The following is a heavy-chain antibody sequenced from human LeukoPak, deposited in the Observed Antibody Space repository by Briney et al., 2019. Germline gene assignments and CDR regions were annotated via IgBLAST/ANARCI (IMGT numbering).Heavy chain of an antibody. D-gene: IGHD2-21*02. Sequence: PGRSLRLSCAASGFTFSSYGMHWVRQAPGKGLEWVAVISYDGSNKYYADSVKGRFTISRDNSKNTLYLQMNSLRAEDTAVYYCARTSDYYYYYYGMDVRGQGTTVTVSS. V-gene: IGHV3-30*19. CDR1: GFTFSSYG. CDR3: ARTSDYYYYYYGMDV. CDR2: ISYDGSNK. J-gene: IGHJ6*02.